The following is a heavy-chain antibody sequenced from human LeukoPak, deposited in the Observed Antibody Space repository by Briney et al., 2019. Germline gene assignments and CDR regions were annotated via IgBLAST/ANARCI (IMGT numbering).Heavy chain of an antibody. CDR2: ISSSSSYI. CDR1: VFIPSGTN. D-gene: IGHD3-22*01. Sequence: PGGSLRLSCAARVFIPSGTNTKWVRQAPEKGLEWVSSISSSSSYIYYADSVKGRFTISRDNANNSLNLQRHSMRAEDTAVYYCARELSNYDSGGRGQGALVTVSS. J-gene: IGHJ4*02. CDR3: ARELSNYDSGG. V-gene: IGHV3-21*01.